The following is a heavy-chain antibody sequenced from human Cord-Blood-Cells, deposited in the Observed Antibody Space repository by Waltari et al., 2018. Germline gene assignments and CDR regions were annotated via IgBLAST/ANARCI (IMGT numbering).Heavy chain of an antibody. J-gene: IGHJ4*02. CDR3: ARGFLELRPFDY. CDR1: GGSFSGYY. D-gene: IGHD1-7*01. Sequence: QVQLQQWGAGLLKPSETLSLPCAVYGGSFSGYYWSWIRQPPGKGLGWIGEINHSGSTNYNPSLKSRVTISVDTSKNQFSLKLSSVTAADTAVYYCARGFLELRPFDYWGQGTLVTVSS. CDR2: INHSGST. V-gene: IGHV4-34*01.